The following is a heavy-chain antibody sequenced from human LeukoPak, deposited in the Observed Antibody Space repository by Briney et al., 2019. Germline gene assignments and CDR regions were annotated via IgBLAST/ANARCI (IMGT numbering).Heavy chain of an antibody. CDR1: GFTVSSNC. Sequence: GSLRLSCAASGFTVSSNCMSWVRQAPGKGLEWVSVIYSGGSTYYADSVKGRFTISRDNSKNTLYLQMNSLRAEDTAVYYCAREWQQLVNWFDPWGQGTLVTVSS. CDR3: AREWQQLVNWFDP. D-gene: IGHD6-13*01. CDR2: IYSGGST. V-gene: IGHV3-53*01. J-gene: IGHJ5*02.